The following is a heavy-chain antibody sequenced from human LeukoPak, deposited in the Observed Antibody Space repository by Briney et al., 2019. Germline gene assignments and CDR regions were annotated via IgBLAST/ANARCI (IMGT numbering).Heavy chain of an antibody. J-gene: IGHJ4*02. CDR1: GFTFSRYA. CDR3: ARAKNDYGVEPPDY. Sequence: GRSLRLSCAASGFTFSRYAMHWVRQAPGKGLEWVAVILYAGSSKYYADSVKGRFTISRDNSKNTLCLQMNSLRAEDTAVYYCARAKNDYGVEPPDYWGQGTLVTVSS. V-gene: IGHV3-30-3*01. D-gene: IGHD4-17*01. CDR2: ILYAGSSK.